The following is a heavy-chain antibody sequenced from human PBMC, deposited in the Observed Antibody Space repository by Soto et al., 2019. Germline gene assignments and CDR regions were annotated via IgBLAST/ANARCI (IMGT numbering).Heavy chain of an antibody. CDR2: ISPISGAT. Sequence: SVNVSCKTFGYSFTNHFLNWIRQAPGEGLEWMGWISPISGATSYAQRFQGRVTMTRDTSNSTIYMEMTSLKSDDTAVYYCTRGASWYDYWG. J-gene: IGHJ4*01. CDR1: GYSFTNHF. D-gene: IGHD6-13*01. V-gene: IGHV1-2*02. CDR3: TRGASWYDY.